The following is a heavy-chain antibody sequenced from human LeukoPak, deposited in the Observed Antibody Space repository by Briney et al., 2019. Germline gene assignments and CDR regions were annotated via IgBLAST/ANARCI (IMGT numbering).Heavy chain of an antibody. J-gene: IGHJ4*02. V-gene: IGHV3-33*01. CDR3: AREKYVDTAMVTSYFDY. D-gene: IGHD5-18*01. CDR2: IWYDGSNK. CDR1: GFTFSSYG. Sequence: HPGGSLRLSCAASGFTFSSYGMHWVRQAPGKGLEWVAVIWYDGSNKYYADSVKGRFTISGDNSKNTLYLQMDSLRAGDTAVYYCAREKYVDTAMVTSYFDYWGQGTLVTVSS.